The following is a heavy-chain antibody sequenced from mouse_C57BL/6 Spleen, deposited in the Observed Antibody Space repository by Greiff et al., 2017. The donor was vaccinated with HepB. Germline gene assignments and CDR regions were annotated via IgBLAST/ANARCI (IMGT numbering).Heavy chain of an antibody. Sequence: QVQLKESGPELVKPGASVKISCKASGYAFSSSWMNWVKQRPGKGLEWIGRIYPGDGDTNYNGKFKGKATLTADKSSSTAYMQLSSLTSEDSAVYFCARGGTYYDYDGYYFDYWGQGTTLTVSS. D-gene: IGHD2-4*01. CDR1: GYAFSSSW. CDR2: IYPGDGDT. CDR3: ARGGTYYDYDGYYFDY. J-gene: IGHJ2*01. V-gene: IGHV1-82*01.